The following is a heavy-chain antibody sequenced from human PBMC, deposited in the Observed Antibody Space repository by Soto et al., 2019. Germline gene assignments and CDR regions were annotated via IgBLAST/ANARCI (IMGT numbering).Heavy chain of an antibody. CDR3: ARAGAGYCSGGSSYSAWNYGMDV. CDR2: IIPIFGTA. V-gene: IGHV1-69*01. D-gene: IGHD2-15*01. J-gene: IGHJ6*02. Sequence: QVQLVQSGAKVKKPGSSGKVSCKASGGTFSSYAISWVRQAPGQGLEWMGGIIPIFGTANYAQKFQGSVTITADESTSTAYMELSSLRSEDTAVYYCARAGAGYCSGGSSYSAWNYGMDVWGQGTTVTVSS. CDR1: GGTFSSYA.